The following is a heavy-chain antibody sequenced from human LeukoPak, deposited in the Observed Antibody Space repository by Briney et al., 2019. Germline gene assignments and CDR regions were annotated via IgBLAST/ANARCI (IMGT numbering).Heavy chain of an antibody. D-gene: IGHD6-19*01. J-gene: IGHJ4*02. Sequence: GRSLRLSCAASGFTFSSYAMHWVRQAPGKGLEWVAVISYDGSNKYYADSVKGRFTVSRDNSKNTLYLQMNSLRAEDTAVYYCARGESGWAHFDYWGQGILVTVSS. CDR3: ARGESGWAHFDY. CDR2: ISYDGSNK. V-gene: IGHV3-30-3*01. CDR1: GFTFSSYA.